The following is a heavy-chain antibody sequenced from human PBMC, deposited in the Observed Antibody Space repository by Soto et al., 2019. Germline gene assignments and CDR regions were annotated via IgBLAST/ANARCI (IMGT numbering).Heavy chain of an antibody. V-gene: IGHV4-39*01. CDR3: ARKSTFYDILTGSQYYFDY. CDR1: GGSISSSSYY. Sequence: SETLSLTCTVSGGSISSSSYYWGWIRQPPGKGLEWIGSIYYSGSTYYNPSLKSRVTISVDTSKNQFSLKLSSVTAADTAVYYCARKSTFYDILTGSQYYFDYWGQGTLVT. CDR2: IYYSGST. D-gene: IGHD3-9*01. J-gene: IGHJ4*02.